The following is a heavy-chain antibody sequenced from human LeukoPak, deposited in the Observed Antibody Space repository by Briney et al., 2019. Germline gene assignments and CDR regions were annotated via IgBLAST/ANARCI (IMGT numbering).Heavy chain of an antibody. J-gene: IGHJ4*02. D-gene: IGHD3-22*01. CDR3: ARETYYYDSSGYDNFDY. V-gene: IGHV3-30-3*01. CDR2: ISYDGGNK. CDR1: GFTFSSYA. Sequence: PGRSLRLSCAASGFTFSSYAMHWVRQAPGKGLEWVAVISYDGGNKYYADSVKGRFTISRDNSKNTLYLQMNSLRAEDTAVYYCARETYYYDSSGYDNFDYWGQGTLVTVSS.